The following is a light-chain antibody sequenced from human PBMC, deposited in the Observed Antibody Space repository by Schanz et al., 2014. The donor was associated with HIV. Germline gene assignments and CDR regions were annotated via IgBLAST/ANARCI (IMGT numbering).Light chain of an antibody. V-gene: IGKV3-15*01. CDR3: QQLNSFPFT. CDR1: QSVNSN. CDR2: GAS. J-gene: IGKJ3*01. Sequence: EIVLTQSPGSLSLSPGERATLSCRASQSVNSNFLGWYQQKPGQAPRLVIYGASTRAAGIPARFSGSGSGTEFTLTISSLQSEDFATYYCQQLNSFPFTFGPGTKVD.